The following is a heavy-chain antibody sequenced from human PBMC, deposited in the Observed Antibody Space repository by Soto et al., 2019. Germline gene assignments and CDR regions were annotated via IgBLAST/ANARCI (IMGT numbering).Heavy chain of an antibody. V-gene: IGHV3-23*01. CDR2: LSGSGGST. CDR1: GFTFSNYA. CDR3: AKDRNWLWGPLEY. J-gene: IGHJ4*02. D-gene: IGHD2-21*01. Sequence: GGALRLSCAASGFTFSNYAITWVRQAPGKGLEWVSSLSGSGGSTYYADSVKGRFTISRDNSKNTLYLDMDSLRAEDTAAYYCAKDRNWLWGPLEYWGQGTQVHVSS.